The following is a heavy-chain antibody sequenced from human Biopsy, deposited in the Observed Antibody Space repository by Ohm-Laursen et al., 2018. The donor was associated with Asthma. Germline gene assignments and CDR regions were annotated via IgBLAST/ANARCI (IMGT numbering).Heavy chain of an antibody. D-gene: IGHD4-11*01. V-gene: IGHV1-69*01. J-gene: IGHJ5*02. CDR1: GGTFSNYV. CDR3: ARVLTTEEGDTWFDP. Sequence: SSVKVSCKASGGTFSNYVFSWVRQAPGQGLEWMGGIIPMFGTTKYTQKFQAGVSITADEATSTVYMELSSLRSEDTAVYYCARVLTTEEGDTWFDPWGQGTLVTVSS. CDR2: IIPMFGTT.